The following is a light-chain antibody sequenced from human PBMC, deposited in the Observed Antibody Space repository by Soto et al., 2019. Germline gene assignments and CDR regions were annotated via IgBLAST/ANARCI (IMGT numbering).Light chain of an antibody. CDR1: SSDVGGYNY. CDR3: SSYTTSNTRQIV. V-gene: IGLV2-14*03. J-gene: IGLJ1*01. CDR2: DVS. Sequence: QSVLTQPASVSRSPGQSITISCTGTSSDVGGYNYVSWYQHHPGKAPKLMIFDVSNRPSGVSNRFSGSESGNTASLTISGLQPEDEADYYCSSYTTSNTRQIVFGTGTKVTVL.